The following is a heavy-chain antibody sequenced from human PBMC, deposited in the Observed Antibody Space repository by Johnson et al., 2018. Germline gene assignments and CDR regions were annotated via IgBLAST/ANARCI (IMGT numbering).Heavy chain of an antibody. J-gene: IGHJ6*03. CDR2: IGTAGDT. CDR1: GFTFSSYD. D-gene: IGHD6-19*01. V-gene: IGHV3-13*01. Sequence: EVQLVETGGGLVQPGRSLRLSCAASGFTFSSYDMHWVRQATGKGLEWVSAIGTAGDTYYPGSVKGRFTIPRENAKNSLYLQMNSLRAGDTAVYYCAREVYSSGWYKTGYYYMDVWGKGTTVTVSS. CDR3: AREVYSSGWYKTGYYYMDV.